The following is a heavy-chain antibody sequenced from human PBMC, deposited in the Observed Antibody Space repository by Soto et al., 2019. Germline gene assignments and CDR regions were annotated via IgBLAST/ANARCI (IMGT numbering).Heavy chain of an antibody. D-gene: IGHD2-15*01. J-gene: IGHJ5*02. CDR2: IYYSGST. CDR3: ARDLLLGGSRWFDP. CDR1: GGSISSGGYY. V-gene: IGHV4-31*03. Sequence: SETLSLTCTVSGGSISSGGYYWSWIRQHPGKGLEWIGYIYYSGSTYYNPSLKSRVTISVDTSKNQFSLKLSSVTAADTAVYYCARDLLLGGSRWFDPWGQGTLVTVSS.